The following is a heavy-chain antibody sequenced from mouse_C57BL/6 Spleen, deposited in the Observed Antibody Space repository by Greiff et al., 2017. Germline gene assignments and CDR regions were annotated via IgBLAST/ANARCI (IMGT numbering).Heavy chain of an antibody. CDR2: IDPETGGT. Sequence: VKLMESGAELVRPGASVTLSCKASGYTFTDYEMHWVKQTPVHGLEWIGAIDPETGGTAYNQKFKGKAILTADKSSSTAYMELRSLTSEDSAVYYCTRFPITTVVAKDYFDYWGQGTTLTVSS. CDR1: GYTFTDYE. D-gene: IGHD1-1*01. J-gene: IGHJ2*01. V-gene: IGHV1-15*01. CDR3: TRFPITTVVAKDYFDY.